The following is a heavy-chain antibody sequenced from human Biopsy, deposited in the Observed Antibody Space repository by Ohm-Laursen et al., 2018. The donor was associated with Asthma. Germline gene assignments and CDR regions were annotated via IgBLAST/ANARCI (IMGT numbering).Heavy chain of an antibody. J-gene: IGHJ4*02. Sequence: SLRLSCTASGFTFSNYGVHWVRQAPGKGLDWVAVISFDGSNKNYTDSVKGRFTISRDNSRNTLHLQMNSLRAEDTAVYYCAKDVFPGWELRRGPDYWGQGTLVTVSA. CDR3: AKDVFPGWELRRGPDY. CDR1: GFTFSNYG. CDR2: ISFDGSNK. D-gene: IGHD1-26*01. V-gene: IGHV3-30*18.